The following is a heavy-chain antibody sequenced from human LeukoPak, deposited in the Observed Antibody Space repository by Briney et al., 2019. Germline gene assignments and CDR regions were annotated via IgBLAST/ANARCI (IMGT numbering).Heavy chain of an antibody. J-gene: IGHJ3*02. V-gene: IGHV4-39*07. Sequence: SETLSLTCTVSGASITSSNYYWLWLRQPPGEGLEWIGSIYHSGSTNYNPSLKSRVTISVDTSKNQVSLKLTSVTAADTAVYYCARDAPPYYYETSGLNAFDIWGQGTVVTFSS. CDR2: IYHSGST. CDR1: GASITSSNYY. D-gene: IGHD3-22*01. CDR3: ARDAPPYYYETSGLNAFDI.